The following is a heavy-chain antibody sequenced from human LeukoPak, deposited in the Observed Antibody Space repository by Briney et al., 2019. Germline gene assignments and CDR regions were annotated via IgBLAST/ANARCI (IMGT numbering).Heavy chain of an antibody. CDR3: ARARNGYSSGWYFFDY. CDR2: INPNSGGT. CDR1: GYTFTGYY. J-gene: IGHJ4*02. Sequence: GASVKVSCKASGYTFTGYYMHWVRQAPGQGLEWMGWINPNSGGTNYAQKFQGRVTMTRDTSISTAYMELSRLRSADTAVYYCARARNGYSSGWYFFDYWGQGTLVTVSS. D-gene: IGHD6-19*01. V-gene: IGHV1-2*02.